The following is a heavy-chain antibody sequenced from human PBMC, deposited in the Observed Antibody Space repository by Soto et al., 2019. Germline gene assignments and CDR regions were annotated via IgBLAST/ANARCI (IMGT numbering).Heavy chain of an antibody. Sequence: GGSLRLSCAASGFTFSTYWMHWVRQAPGKGLVWVSRINSDGSTTNYADSVKGRFTISRDDAKNTLYLQMNSLRAEDTAVYYCARDAYYDMGVWGQGTTVTVSS. CDR2: INSDGSTT. CDR1: GFTFSTYW. J-gene: IGHJ6*02. CDR3: ARDAYYDMGV. V-gene: IGHV3-74*01.